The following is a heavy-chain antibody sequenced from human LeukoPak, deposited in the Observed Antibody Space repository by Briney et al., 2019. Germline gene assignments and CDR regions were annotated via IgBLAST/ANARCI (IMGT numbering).Heavy chain of an antibody. J-gene: IGHJ5*02. Sequence: ASVKVSCKASGYTFHSYVMNWVRQAPGQGLEWMGWINTNTGNPTYAQDFTGRFVFSWDTSVSTAFLEISSLKAEDTGVYYCARGPTMLRENWLDPWGQGTLVTVSS. CDR3: ARGPTMLRENWLDP. D-gene: IGHD3-10*01. CDR1: GYTFHSYV. CDR2: INTNTGNP. V-gene: IGHV7-4-1*02.